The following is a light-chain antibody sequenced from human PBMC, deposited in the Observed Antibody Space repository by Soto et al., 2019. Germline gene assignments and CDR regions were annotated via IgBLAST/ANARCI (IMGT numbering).Light chain of an antibody. CDR3: QQRSSWPLT. J-gene: IGKJ4*01. CDR2: DAS. Sequence: EIVLTQSPATLSLSPGERATLSCRASQSVRSYLAWYQQKPGQAPRLLNYDASNRATGIPARFSSSGSATDFTLTISSLEPEDFAVYYCQQRSSWPLTFGGGTKLEIK. V-gene: IGKV3-11*01. CDR1: QSVRSY.